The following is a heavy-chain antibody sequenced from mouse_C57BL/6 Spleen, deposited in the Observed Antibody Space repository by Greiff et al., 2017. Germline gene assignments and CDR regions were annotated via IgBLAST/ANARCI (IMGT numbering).Heavy chain of an antibody. CDR1: EYEFPSHD. CDR3: ARRRLLRGFAY. CDR2: INSDGGST. V-gene: IGHV5-2*03. D-gene: IGHD1-1*01. Sequence: EVKVEESGGGLVQPGESLKLSCESNEYEFPSHDMSWVRKTPEKRLELVAAINSDGGSTYYPDTMERRFIISRDNTKKTLYLQMSSLRSEDTALYYCARRRLLRGFAYWGQGTLVTVSA. J-gene: IGHJ3*01.